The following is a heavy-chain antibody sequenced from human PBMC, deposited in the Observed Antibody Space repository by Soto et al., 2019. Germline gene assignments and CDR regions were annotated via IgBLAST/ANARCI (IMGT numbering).Heavy chain of an antibody. J-gene: IGHJ4*02. Sequence: GGSLRLSCAASGFTFISYAMHWVRQAPWKGLEYVSAISSNGGSTYYANSVKGRFTISRDNSKNTLYLQMGSLRAEDMAVYYCARAIEYGDYDFDYWGQGTLVTVSS. V-gene: IGHV3-64*01. CDR1: GFTFISYA. D-gene: IGHD4-17*01. CDR2: ISSNGGST. CDR3: ARAIEYGDYDFDY.